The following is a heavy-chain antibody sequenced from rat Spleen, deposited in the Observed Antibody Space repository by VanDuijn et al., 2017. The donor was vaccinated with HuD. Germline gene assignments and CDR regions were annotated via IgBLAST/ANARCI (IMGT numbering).Heavy chain of an antibody. CDR1: GFSLTSNG. CDR3: TRGYGGYNWFAY. V-gene: IGHV2S12*01. J-gene: IGHJ3*01. CDR2: ISSGGAT. Sequence: QVQLKESGPGLVQPSQTLSLTCTVSGFSLTSNGVSWVRQSPGEGLEWIAAISSGGATYYNSALKSRLSISRDPSKSQVFLKMNSLQIEDTAVYFCTRGYGGYNWFAYWGQGTLVTVSS. D-gene: IGHD1-11*01.